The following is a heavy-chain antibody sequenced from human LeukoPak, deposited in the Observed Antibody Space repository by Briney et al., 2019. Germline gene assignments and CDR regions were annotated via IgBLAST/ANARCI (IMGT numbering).Heavy chain of an antibody. Sequence: GGSVRLSCAVSGVTFSSYGMNWVRQAPGKGPEWVSYISSGGSDTFYADSVKGRFTISRDNAKNSLYLQMNSLRVEDTAIYYCVTNGDGYNVGFDYWGQGTLVTVSS. D-gene: IGHD5-24*01. CDR1: GVTFSSYG. CDR3: VTNGDGYNVGFDY. CDR2: ISSGGSDT. V-gene: IGHV3-48*03. J-gene: IGHJ4*02.